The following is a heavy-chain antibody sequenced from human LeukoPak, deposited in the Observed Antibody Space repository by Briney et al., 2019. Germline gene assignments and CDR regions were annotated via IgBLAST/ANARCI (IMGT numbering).Heavy chain of an antibody. J-gene: IGHJ4*02. Sequence: GGSLRLSCAASGFTFSSYAMHWVRQAPGKGLEWVSVIYSGGSTYYADSVKGRFTISRDNSKNTLYLQMNSLRAEDTAVYYCARDSSNYYFDYWGQGTLVTVSS. CDR2: IYSGGST. D-gene: IGHD4-11*01. V-gene: IGHV3-66*01. CDR1: GFTFSSYA. CDR3: ARDSSNYYFDY.